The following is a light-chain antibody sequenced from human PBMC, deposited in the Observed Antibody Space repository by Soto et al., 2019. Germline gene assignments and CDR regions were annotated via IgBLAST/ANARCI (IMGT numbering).Light chain of an antibody. CDR2: EDN. J-gene: IGLJ2*01. CDR3: QSYDSNNPVI. Sequence: NFMLTQPHSVSESPGKTVTISCTRSSGGIASNYVQWFQQRPGSAPTTVIYEDNQRPSGVPDRFSGSIDTSSNSASLIISGLKTEDEADYYCQSYDSNNPVIFGGGTKVTVL. V-gene: IGLV6-57*04. CDR1: SGGIASNY.